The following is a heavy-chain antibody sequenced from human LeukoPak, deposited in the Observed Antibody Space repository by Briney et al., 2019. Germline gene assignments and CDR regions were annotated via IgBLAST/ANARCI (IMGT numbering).Heavy chain of an antibody. CDR3: AGGQTLDWLSNYFDS. CDR2: IYYGANT. D-gene: IGHD3-3*01. CDR1: GGSISSGLYY. J-gene: IGHJ4*02. V-gene: IGHV4-39*01. Sequence: SETLSLTCTVSGGSISSGLYYWGWVRQPPGKGLEWVGSIYYGANTYYNPSLKSRLTISVDTPKNQVSLKLRSVTAADTALYFCAGGQTLDWLSNYFDSWGQGSLVIVSS.